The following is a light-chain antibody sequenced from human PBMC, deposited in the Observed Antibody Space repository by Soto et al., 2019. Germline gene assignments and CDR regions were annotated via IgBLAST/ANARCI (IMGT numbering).Light chain of an antibody. Sequence: QSALTQPASVSGSPGQSITISCTGTSSDVGGYNYVSWYQQHPGKAHKLMIYDVSNRPSGVSNRFSGSKSGNTASLTISGVQAEDEADYYCSSYTSISTLVFGGGTKLTVL. V-gene: IGLV2-14*01. CDR3: SSYTSISTLV. J-gene: IGLJ2*01. CDR2: DVS. CDR1: SSDVGGYNY.